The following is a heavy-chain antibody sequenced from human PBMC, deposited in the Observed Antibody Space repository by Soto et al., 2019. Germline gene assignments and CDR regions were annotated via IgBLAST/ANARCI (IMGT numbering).Heavy chain of an antibody. CDR1: GYTFTSYA. CDR3: ARDLGYGIAAPRNWFDP. J-gene: IGHJ5*02. V-gene: IGHV1-3*01. CDR2: INAGNGNT. D-gene: IGHD6-6*01. Sequence: QVQLVQSGAEVKKPGASVKVSCKASGYTFTSYAMHWVRQAPGQRLEWMGWINAGNGNTKYSQKFQGRVTITRDTSASTAYMELSSLRSEDTAVYYCARDLGYGIAAPRNWFDPWGQGTLVTVSS.